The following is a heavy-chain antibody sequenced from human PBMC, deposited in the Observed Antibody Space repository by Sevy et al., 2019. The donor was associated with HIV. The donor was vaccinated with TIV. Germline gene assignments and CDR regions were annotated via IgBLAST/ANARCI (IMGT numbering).Heavy chain of an antibody. J-gene: IGHJ4*02. CDR2: ISHDERYK. CDR1: GFTFSNYD. D-gene: IGHD2-21*02. CDR3: ARLVSCGGDCYYLDS. V-gene: IGHV3-30*04. Sequence: GSLRLSCAASGFTFSNYDMHWVRQAPDKGLDWVAVISHDERYKNYAESVKVRFTISRDNFKNTLFLQMDSLRPEDTAVYFCARLVSCGGDCYYLDSWGQGALVTVSS.